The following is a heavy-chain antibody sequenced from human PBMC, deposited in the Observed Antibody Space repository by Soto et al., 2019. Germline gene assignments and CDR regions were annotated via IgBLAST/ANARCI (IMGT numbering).Heavy chain of an antibody. J-gene: IGHJ6*02. D-gene: IGHD4-17*01. CDR1: GFTFSSYA. CDR3: AKGYYGDYYYGMDV. V-gene: IGHV3-23*01. Sequence: EVQLLESGGGLVQPGGSLRLSCAASGFTFSSYAMSWVRQAPGKGLEWVSAISGSGGSTYYADSVKGRFTISRDNSKNTLYLQMNSLRAEDTAVYYWAKGYYGDYYYGMDVWGQGTTVTVSS. CDR2: ISGSGGST.